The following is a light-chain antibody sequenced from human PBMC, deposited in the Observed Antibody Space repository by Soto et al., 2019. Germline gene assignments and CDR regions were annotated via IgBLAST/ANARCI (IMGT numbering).Light chain of an antibody. CDR1: QGISSY. CDR3: QQYNGYSTWK. V-gene: IGKV1-8*01. Sequence: AIRMTQSPSSFSASTGDRVTITCRASQGISSYLAWYQQKPGKAPKLLIYAASTLQSGVPSRFSGSGSGTEFTLTISSLQPDDFATYYCQQYNGYSTWKFGQGTKVEIK. CDR2: AAS. J-gene: IGKJ1*01.